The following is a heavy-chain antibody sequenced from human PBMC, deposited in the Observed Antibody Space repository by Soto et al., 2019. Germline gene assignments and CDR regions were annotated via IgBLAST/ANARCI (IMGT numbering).Heavy chain of an antibody. CDR3: ARVRQWWGTLYYCYDMYV. Sequence: QVQLVQSGAEVKKPGSSVKVSCKASGATFSSYAISWVRQAPGPGLEWMGGIIPIFGTANYAQQFQGRVTITEDESMSTVYMELSRLRSEDTAVYYFARVRQWWGTLYYCYDMYVWGQGTTVTVSS. V-gene: IGHV1-69*01. J-gene: IGHJ6*02. D-gene: IGHD2-15*01. CDR1: GATFSSYA. CDR2: IIPIFGTA.